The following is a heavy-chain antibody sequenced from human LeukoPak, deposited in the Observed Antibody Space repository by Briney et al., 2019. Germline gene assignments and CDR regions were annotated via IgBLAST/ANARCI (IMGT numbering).Heavy chain of an antibody. V-gene: IGHV1-3*01. CDR2: INAGNGNT. J-gene: IGHJ4*02. Sequence: ASVKVSCTASGYTFTSYAMHWVRQAPGQRLEWTGWINAGNGNTKYSQKFQGRVTITRDTSASTAYMKLSSLRSEDTAVYYCARRAHSSSWYYFDYWGQGTLVTVSS. CDR1: GYTFTSYA. D-gene: IGHD6-13*01. CDR3: ARRAHSSSWYYFDY.